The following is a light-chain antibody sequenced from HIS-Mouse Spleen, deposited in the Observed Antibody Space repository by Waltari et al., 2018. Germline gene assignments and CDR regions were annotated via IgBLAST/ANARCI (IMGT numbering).Light chain of an antibody. CDR2: ENS. Sequence: SYELTQPPSVSVSPGKTARITCAGDALLKQYASLYQHKSGQAPVLVIYENSTRPPGIPESFSGSSSGTMATLTISGAQVEDEADYYCYSTDSSGNHRVFGGGTKLTVL. CDR1: ALLKQY. CDR3: YSTDSSGNHRV. V-gene: IGLV3-10*01. J-gene: IGLJ2*01.